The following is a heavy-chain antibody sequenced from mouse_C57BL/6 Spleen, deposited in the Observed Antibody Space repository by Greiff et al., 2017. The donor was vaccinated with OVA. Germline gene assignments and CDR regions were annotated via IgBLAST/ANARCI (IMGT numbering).Heavy chain of an antibody. CDR1: GFNIKDDY. J-gene: IGHJ2*01. CDR3: ATIGYYFDY. Sequence: VQLQQSGAELVRPGASVKLSCTASGFNIKDDYMHWVKQRPEQGLEWIGGIDPENGDTEYASKFQGKATITVDTSSITACLQLSSLASEDTAVYYCATIGYYFDYWGQGTTLTVSS. V-gene: IGHV14-4*01. CDR2: IDPENGDT.